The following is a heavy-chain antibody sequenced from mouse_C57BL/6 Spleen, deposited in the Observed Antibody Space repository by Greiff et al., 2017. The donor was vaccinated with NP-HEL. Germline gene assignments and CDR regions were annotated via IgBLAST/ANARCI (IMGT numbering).Heavy chain of an antibody. CDR3: ARPSNYYGSSYFDY. J-gene: IGHJ2*01. Sequence: EVKLMESGGDLVKPGGSLKLSCAASGFTFSSYGMSWVRQTPDKRLEWVATISSGGSYTYYPDSVKGRFTTSRDNAKNTLYLQMSSLKSEDTAMYYCARPSNYYGSSYFDYWGQGTTLTVSS. D-gene: IGHD1-1*01. CDR1: GFTFSSYG. V-gene: IGHV5-6*01. CDR2: ISSGGSYT.